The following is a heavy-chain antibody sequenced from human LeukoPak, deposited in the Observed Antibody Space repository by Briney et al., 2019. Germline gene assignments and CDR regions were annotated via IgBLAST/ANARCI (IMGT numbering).Heavy chain of an antibody. CDR3: ASWERAFDY. V-gene: IGHV3-21*01. CDR1: GFIFSSYT. J-gene: IGHJ4*02. CDR2: ISGNSNYI. D-gene: IGHD1-26*01. Sequence: PGGSLRLSCAASGFIFSSYTINWVRQAPGKGLEWVSSISGNSNYIYYADSVKGRFTISRDNAKNSLYLQMNSLRAEDTAVYYCASWERAFDYWGQGTLVTVSS.